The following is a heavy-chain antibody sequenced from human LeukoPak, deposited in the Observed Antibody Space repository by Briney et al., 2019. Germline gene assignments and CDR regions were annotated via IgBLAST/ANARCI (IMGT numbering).Heavy chain of an antibody. J-gene: IGHJ4*02. D-gene: IGHD2-2*01. CDR2: TKQDGSEK. Sequence: GGSLRLSCAASGFTFSSYWMTWVRQAPGKGLEWVAKTKQDGSEKYYVDSVRGRFTISRDNAKNSLYLQMSSLRAEDTAVYYCARGSYQFDYWGQGTLVTVSS. V-gene: IGHV3-7*01. CDR1: GFTFSSYW. CDR3: ARGSYQFDY.